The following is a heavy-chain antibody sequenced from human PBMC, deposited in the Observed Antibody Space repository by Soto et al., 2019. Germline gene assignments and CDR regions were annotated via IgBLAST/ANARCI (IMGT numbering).Heavy chain of an antibody. CDR3: AKDPLNTRITMVRGVTPNWFDP. D-gene: IGHD3-10*01. Sequence: EVQLVESGGGLVQPGRSLRLSCAASGFTFDDYAMHWVRQAPGKGLEWVSGISWNSGSIGYADSVKGRFTISRDNAKNSLYLQMNSLRAEDTALYYCAKDPLNTRITMVRGVTPNWFDPWGQGTLVTVSS. CDR1: GFTFDDYA. CDR2: ISWNSGSI. V-gene: IGHV3-9*01. J-gene: IGHJ5*02.